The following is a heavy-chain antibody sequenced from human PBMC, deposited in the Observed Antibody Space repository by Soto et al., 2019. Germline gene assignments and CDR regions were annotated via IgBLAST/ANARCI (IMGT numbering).Heavy chain of an antibody. J-gene: IGHJ4*02. V-gene: IGHV3-74*01. D-gene: IGHD3-16*01. CDR2: ISADGITT. Sequence: EGSLRLSCAASGFTFSSDWMHWVRQVPGKELVWVSRISADGITTNYADSVKGRFTVSRDNAKNTLYLHMNSLRAEDTAVYYCARRRSRYYGYFDYWGQGALVTVSS. CDR3: ARRRSRYYGYFDY. CDR1: GFTFSSDW.